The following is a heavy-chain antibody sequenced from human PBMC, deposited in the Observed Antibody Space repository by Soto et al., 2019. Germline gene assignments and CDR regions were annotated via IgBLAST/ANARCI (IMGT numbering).Heavy chain of an antibody. CDR2: IKQDGSEK. CDR1: GFTFRTYW. Sequence: PGGSLRLSCAASGFTFRTYWMSWVRQAPGKGLEWVANIKQDGSEKYYLDSVKGRFTISRDNAKNSLFLQMNSLRAEDTGVYYCARDLVGATIWGQGTLVTVSS. D-gene: IGHD1-26*01. CDR3: ARDLVGATI. V-gene: IGHV3-7*01. J-gene: IGHJ4*02.